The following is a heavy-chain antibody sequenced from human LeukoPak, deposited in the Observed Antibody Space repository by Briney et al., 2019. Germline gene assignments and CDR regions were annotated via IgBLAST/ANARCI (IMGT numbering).Heavy chain of an antibody. J-gene: IGHJ6*03. V-gene: IGHV3-30*02. CDR3: TKDQKRGYSYAYVFYHYYMDV. CDR1: GFTFSSYG. CDR2: IRYDGSKK. D-gene: IGHD5-18*01. Sequence: PGGSLRLSFAASGFTFSSYGMHWVRQAPGKGLEWVAFIRYDGSKKYYADSVKGRFTISRDNSKNTLYLQMNSLRAEDTAVYYCTKDQKRGYSYAYVFYHYYMDVWGKGTSVTISS.